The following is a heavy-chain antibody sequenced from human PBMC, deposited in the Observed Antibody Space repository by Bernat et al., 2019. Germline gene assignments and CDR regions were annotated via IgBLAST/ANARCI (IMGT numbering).Heavy chain of an antibody. Sequence: EVQLVESGGGLVQPGGSLRLSCAASGFTFSSYWMHWVRQAPGKGLVWVARIDTDGSSRSYGDSVQGRFTISRDNTKNTLCLQMDSLRAEDTAVYYCVRSFSVAARGDWIDAWGQGTLVTVSS. D-gene: IGHD6-19*01. CDR1: GFTFSSYW. J-gene: IGHJ5*02. CDR2: IDTDGSSR. V-gene: IGHV3-74*01. CDR3: VRSFSVAARGDWIDA.